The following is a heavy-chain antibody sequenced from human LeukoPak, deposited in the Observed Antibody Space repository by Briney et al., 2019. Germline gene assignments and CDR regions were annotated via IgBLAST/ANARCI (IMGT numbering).Heavy chain of an antibody. D-gene: IGHD1-26*01. CDR2: IYSGGST. J-gene: IGHJ3*02. CDR1: GFTVSSNY. V-gene: IGHV3-53*01. Sequence: PGRSLRLSCAASGFTVSSNYMSWVRQAPGKGLEWVSVIYSGGSTYYADSVKGRFTISRDNSKNTLYLQMNSLRAEDTAVYYCARPSVGATYAFDIWGQGTMVTVSS. CDR3: ARPSVGATYAFDI.